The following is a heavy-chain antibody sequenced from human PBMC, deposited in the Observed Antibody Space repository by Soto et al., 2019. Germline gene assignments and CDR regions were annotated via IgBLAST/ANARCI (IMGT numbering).Heavy chain of an antibody. CDR1: GYSFTSYW. CDR3: ARPRAYCSGGSCYLHWYFDL. D-gene: IGHD2-15*01. Sequence: GESLKISCKGSGYSFTSYWIGWVRQMPGKGLEWMGIIYPGDSDTRYSPSFQGQVTISADKSISTAYLQWSSLKASDTAMYYCARPRAYCSGGSCYLHWYFDLWGRGTLVTSPQ. CDR2: IYPGDSDT. V-gene: IGHV5-51*01. J-gene: IGHJ2*01.